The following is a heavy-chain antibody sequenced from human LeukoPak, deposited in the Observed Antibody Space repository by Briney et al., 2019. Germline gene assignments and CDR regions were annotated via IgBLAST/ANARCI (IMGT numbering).Heavy chain of an antibody. CDR3: AREVVESGWVVGLGATTPLDY. J-gene: IGHJ4*02. CDR2: ISAYNGNT. V-gene: IGHV1-18*01. CDR1: GYTFTSYG. D-gene: IGHD1-26*01. Sequence: ASVKVSCKASGYTFTSYGISWVRQAPGQGLEWMGWISAYNGNTNYAQKFQGRVTMTRDTSISTAYMELSRLRSDDTAVYYCAREVVESGWVVGLGATTPLDYWGQGTLVTVSS.